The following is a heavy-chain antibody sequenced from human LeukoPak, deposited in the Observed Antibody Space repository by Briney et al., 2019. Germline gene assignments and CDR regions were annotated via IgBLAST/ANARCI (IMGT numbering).Heavy chain of an antibody. V-gene: IGHV3-30*18. J-gene: IGHJ3*01. CDR2: ISYDGSNK. Sequence: PGRSLRLSCATSGFTFSSYGMHWVRQAPGKGLEWAAFISYDGSNKYYRDSVKGRFTISRDNSKNTLYLQMNSLRAEDTAVYYCAKRWGYGSEFIDPNDTLDFWGQGTAVTVSS. CDR1: GFTFSSYG. D-gene: IGHD3-10*01. CDR3: AKRWGYGSEFIDPNDTLDF.